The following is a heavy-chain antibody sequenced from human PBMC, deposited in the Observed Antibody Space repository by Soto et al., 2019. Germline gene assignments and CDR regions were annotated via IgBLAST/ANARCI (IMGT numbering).Heavy chain of an antibody. Sequence: QLQLQESGPGLVKASETLSLTCTVSGGSITRNNHFWGWIRQSPGKGLEWIGSIQYGGTTNYNPSRKSRVIMSEETSKNQFSLMMNSVTAADTAVYYCARLGSSGWYQGSYFDYWGQGTLVTVSS. CDR1: GGSITRNNHF. V-gene: IGHV4-39*01. J-gene: IGHJ4*02. CDR3: ARLGSSGWYQGSYFDY. CDR2: IQYGGTT. D-gene: IGHD6-19*01.